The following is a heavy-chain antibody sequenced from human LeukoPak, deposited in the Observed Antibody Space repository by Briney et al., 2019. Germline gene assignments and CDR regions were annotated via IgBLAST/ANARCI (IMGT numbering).Heavy chain of an antibody. Sequence: GGSLRLSCTASGFSFSGHWMRWARQLPGKGLVWVSRISPTGSTTSYADSVKGRFTVSRDNAKNTLYLQVNNLGAEDTAVYYCARGPNSNWSGLDFWGQGTLLTVSS. CDR1: GFSFSGHW. CDR2: ISPTGSTT. D-gene: IGHD6-13*01. V-gene: IGHV3-74*01. J-gene: IGHJ4*02. CDR3: ARGPNSNWSGLDF.